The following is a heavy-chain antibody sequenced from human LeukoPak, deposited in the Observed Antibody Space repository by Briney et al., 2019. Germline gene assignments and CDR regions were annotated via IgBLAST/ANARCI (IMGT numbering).Heavy chain of an antibody. D-gene: IGHD3-22*01. CDR1: GGSFSGYY. CDR3: ARSHYYDSSGSHDNWFDP. Sequence: PSETLSLTCAVYGGSFSGYYWSWIRQPPGKGLEWIGEINHSGSTNYNPSLKSRVTISVDTSKNQFSLKLSSVTAADTAVFYCARSHYYDSSGSHDNWFDPWGQGTLVTVSS. J-gene: IGHJ5*02. V-gene: IGHV4-34*01. CDR2: INHSGST.